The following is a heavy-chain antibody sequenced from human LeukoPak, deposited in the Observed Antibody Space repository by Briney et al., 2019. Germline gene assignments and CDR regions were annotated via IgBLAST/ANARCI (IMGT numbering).Heavy chain of an antibody. J-gene: IGHJ4*02. CDR2: IIPILGIA. CDR3: ARDADSSGYLYYFDY. Sequence: SVKVPCKASGGTFSSYTISWVRQAPGQGLEWMGRIIPILGIANYAQKFQGRVTITADKSTSTAYMELSSLRSEDTAVYYCARDADSSGYLYYFDYWGQGTLVTVSS. V-gene: IGHV1-69*04. CDR1: GGTFSSYT. D-gene: IGHD3-22*01.